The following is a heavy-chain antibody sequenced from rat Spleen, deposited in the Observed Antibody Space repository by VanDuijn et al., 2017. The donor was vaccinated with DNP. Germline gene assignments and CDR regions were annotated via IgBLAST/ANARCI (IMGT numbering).Heavy chain of an antibody. Sequence: QVQLKESGPGLVQPSQTLSLTCTVAGFSLTSYNVHWVRQPPGKDLEWMGVIWNTGGTQYNSALKFRLSIRKDTSKSQAFLKMNSLQTEDTATYYCARGRSSYIYDYAMDAWGQGTSVTVSS. CDR3: ARGRSSYIYDYAMDA. J-gene: IGHJ4*01. D-gene: IGHD1-2*01. CDR2: IWNTGGT. V-gene: IGHV2-41*01. CDR1: GFSLTSYN.